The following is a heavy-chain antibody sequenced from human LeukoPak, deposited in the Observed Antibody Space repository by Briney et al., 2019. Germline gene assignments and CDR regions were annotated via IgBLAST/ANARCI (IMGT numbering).Heavy chain of an antibody. CDR2: SNPNSGGT. Sequence: GASVKVSCKASGYTFTGYYMHWVRQAPGQGLEWMGWSNPNSGGTNYAQKFQGRVTMTRDTSISTAYMELSRLRSDDTAVYYCARDIIVVVPAAIGDNWFDPWGQGTLVTVSS. CDR1: GYTFTGYY. J-gene: IGHJ5*02. V-gene: IGHV1-2*02. D-gene: IGHD2-2*01. CDR3: ARDIIVVVPAAIGDNWFDP.